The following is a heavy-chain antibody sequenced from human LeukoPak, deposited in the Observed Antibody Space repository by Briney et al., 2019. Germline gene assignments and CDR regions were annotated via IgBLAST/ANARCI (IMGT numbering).Heavy chain of an antibody. CDR1: GGSISSYY. V-gene: IGHV4-59*01. CDR3: ARRVVVAAPIDY. D-gene: IGHD2-15*01. J-gene: IGHJ4*02. CDR2: IYYSGST. Sequence: SETLSLTCTVSGGSISSYYWSWIRQPPGKGLEWIGYIYYSGSTNYNPSLTSRVTISVDTSKNQFSLKLSSVIAADTAVYYCARRVVVAAPIDYWGQGTLVTVSS.